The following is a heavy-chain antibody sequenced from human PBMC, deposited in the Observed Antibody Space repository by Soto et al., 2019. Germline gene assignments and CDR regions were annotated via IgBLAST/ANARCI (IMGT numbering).Heavy chain of an antibody. CDR2: ISSSSSTI. CDR1: GVTFSSYS. CDR3: ARDKEGYDSSGYYPDAFDI. V-gene: IGHV3-48*02. D-gene: IGHD3-22*01. Sequence: GGSLRLSCAASGVTFSSYSMNWVRQAPGKGLEWVSYISSSSSTIYYADSVKGRFTISRDNAKNSLYLQMNSLRDEDTAVYYCARDKEGYDSSGYYPDAFDIRGQGTMVTVSS. J-gene: IGHJ3*02.